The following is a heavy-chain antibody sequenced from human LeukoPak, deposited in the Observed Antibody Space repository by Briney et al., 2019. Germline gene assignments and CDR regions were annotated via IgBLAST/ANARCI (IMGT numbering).Heavy chain of an antibody. D-gene: IGHD5-18*01. CDR1: GGSISGYY. Sequence: SETLSLTCTVSGGSISGYYWNWIRHLPGRGLEWIGYIYYSGSTNYNPSLKSRVTISVDTSKNQFSLRLSSVTAADTAVYFCARDSDSYGYYYMDVWGKGTTVTVSS. CDR3: ARDSDSYGYYYMDV. J-gene: IGHJ6*03. CDR2: IYYSGST. V-gene: IGHV4-59*01.